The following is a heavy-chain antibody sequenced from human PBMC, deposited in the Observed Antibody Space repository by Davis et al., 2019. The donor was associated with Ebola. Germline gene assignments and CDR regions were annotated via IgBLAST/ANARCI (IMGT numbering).Heavy chain of an antibody. D-gene: IGHD2-2*02. J-gene: IGHJ6*02. Sequence: SVTVSCKASGGTFSSYAISWVRQAPGQGLEWMGRIIPILGIANYAQKFQGRVTITADKPTSTAYMELSSLRTEETAVYYCARAPSGYCSSTSCYTIRDYYYGMDVWGQGTTVTVSS. CDR1: GGTFSSYA. V-gene: IGHV1-69*04. CDR2: IIPILGIA. CDR3: ARAPSGYCSSTSCYTIRDYYYGMDV.